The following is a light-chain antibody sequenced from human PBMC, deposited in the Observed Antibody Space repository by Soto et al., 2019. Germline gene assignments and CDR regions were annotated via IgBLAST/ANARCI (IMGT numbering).Light chain of an antibody. J-gene: IGKJ1*01. CDR3: QQLNSYPRT. CDR2: AAS. V-gene: IGKV1-9*01. CDR1: QDISSY. Sequence: DIPLTQSPSFLSASVGDRVTITCRASQDISSYLAWYQQKPGKAPKLLIYAASTLQSGVPSRFSGSGSGTEFTLTISSLQPEDFATYYCQQLNSYPRTFGQGTKVEIK.